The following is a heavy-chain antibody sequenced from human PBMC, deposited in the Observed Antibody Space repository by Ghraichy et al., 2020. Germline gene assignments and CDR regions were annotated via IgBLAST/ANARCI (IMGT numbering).Heavy chain of an antibody. Sequence: LSLTCAASGFTFDDYTMHWVRQAPGKGLEWVSLISWNGGSTYYADSVKGRFTISRDNSKNSLYLQMNSLRTEDTALYYCAPGDDYFDYWGQGTLVTVSS. D-gene: IGHD5-24*01. J-gene: IGHJ4*02. V-gene: IGHV3-43*01. CDR3: APGDDYFDY. CDR2: ISWNGGST. CDR1: GFTFDDYT.